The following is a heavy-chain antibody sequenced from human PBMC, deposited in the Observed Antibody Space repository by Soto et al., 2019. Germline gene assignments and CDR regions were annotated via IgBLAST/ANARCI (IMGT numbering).Heavy chain of an antibody. CDR1: GGSFSGNY. J-gene: IGHJ5*02. D-gene: IGHD6-6*01. CDR3: ARSIAAIPPNWFDP. CDR2: INHSGST. V-gene: IGHV4-34*01. Sequence: SETLSLTCAVYGGSFSGNYWSWIRQPPGKGLEWIGEINHSGSTNYNPSLKSRVTISVDTSKNQFSLKLSSVTAADTAVYYCARSIAAIPPNWFDPWGQGTLVTVSS.